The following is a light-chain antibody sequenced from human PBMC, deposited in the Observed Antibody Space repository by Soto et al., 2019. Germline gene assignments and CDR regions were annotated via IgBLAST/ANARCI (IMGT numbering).Light chain of an antibody. CDR1: QSISSK. CDR2: GAS. CDR3: QEYNNWRPIT. Sequence: IVLTHSPDTLSVSAWDRATISGSSSQSISSKLAWYKQKPGQAPRLLIYGASTRATGIPVRFSGSGSGTEFTLTITSLQSEDFAIYYCQEYNNWRPITFGGGTKVDIK. V-gene: IGKV3-15*01. J-gene: IGKJ4*01.